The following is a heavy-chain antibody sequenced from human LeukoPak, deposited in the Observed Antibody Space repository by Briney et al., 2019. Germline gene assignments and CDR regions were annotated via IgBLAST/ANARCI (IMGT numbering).Heavy chain of an antibody. J-gene: IGHJ6*03. CDR3: ARSGSRWLAAQPPDYYYYMDV. Sequence: ASVKVSCKASGYTFTGYYMHWVRQAPGQGLEWMGWINPNSGGTNYAQKFQGRVTMTRDTSISTAYMELSRLRSDDTAVYYCARSGSRWLAAQPPDYYYYMDVWGKGTTVTVSS. V-gene: IGHV1-2*02. CDR2: INPNSGGT. CDR1: GYTFTGYY. D-gene: IGHD6-6*01.